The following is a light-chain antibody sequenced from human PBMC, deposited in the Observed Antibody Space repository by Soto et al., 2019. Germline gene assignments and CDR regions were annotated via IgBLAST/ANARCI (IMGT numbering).Light chain of an antibody. CDR2: GAS. CDR3: QQYGSSQS. J-gene: IGKJ1*01. CDR1: QSVSGSF. V-gene: IGKV3-20*01. Sequence: EIVLTQSPGTLSLSPGERATLSCRASQSVSGSFLAWYQQIPGQAPRLLIYGASSRATGIPDRFSGSGSGTDFTLTISRLEPEDFAEYYCQQYGSSQSFGQGTKVEIK.